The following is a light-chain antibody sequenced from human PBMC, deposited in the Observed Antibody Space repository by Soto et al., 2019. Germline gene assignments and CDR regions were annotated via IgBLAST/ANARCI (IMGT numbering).Light chain of an antibody. CDR1: QDISNY. CDR3: QQYDNLPWS. CDR2: DAS. Sequence: DIQMTQSPSSLSASVGDRVTITCQASQDISNYLNWYQQKPGKAPKLLIYDASNLETGVPSRFSGSVSGTDFTFTISSLQPEDIATYYCQQYDNLPWSFGPGTKVDIK. J-gene: IGKJ3*01. V-gene: IGKV1-33*01.